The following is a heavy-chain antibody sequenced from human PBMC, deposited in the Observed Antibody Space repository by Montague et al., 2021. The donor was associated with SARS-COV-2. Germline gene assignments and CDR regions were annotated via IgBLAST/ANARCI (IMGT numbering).Heavy chain of an antibody. CDR1: GFTFSLYE. Sequence: FLRLSCSASGFTFSLYEMNWVRQAPGKGLEWVSFISSSGSAIYSADSVKGRFTISRDNAKNSLYLQMNSLRAEDTAVYYCARDRRTVGATMDYYYFYGMDVWGQGTTVTVSS. J-gene: IGHJ6*02. V-gene: IGHV3-48*03. CDR3: ARDRRTVGATMDYYYFYGMDV. D-gene: IGHD1-26*01. CDR2: ISSSGSAI.